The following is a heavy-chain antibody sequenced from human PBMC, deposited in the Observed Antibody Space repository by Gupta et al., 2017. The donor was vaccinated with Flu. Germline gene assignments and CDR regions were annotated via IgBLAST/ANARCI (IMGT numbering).Heavy chain of an antibody. D-gene: IGHD3-9*01. Sequence: EVQLLESGGGLVQPGGSLRLACTGSGFPFSNYAMSWVRQPPGKGLEWVSAISKSGGSTYYADSMKGRFTISRDNSKNTLFLQMNSLRAEDTAVYYCAKDGGDILAGFALDCWGQGTPVTVSS. J-gene: IGHJ4*02. CDR1: GFPFSNYA. V-gene: IGHV3-23*01. CDR2: ISKSGGST. CDR3: AKDGGDILAGFALDC.